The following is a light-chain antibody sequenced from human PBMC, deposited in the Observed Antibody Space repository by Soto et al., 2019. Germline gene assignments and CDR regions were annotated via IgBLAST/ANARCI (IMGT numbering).Light chain of an antibody. Sequence: EIVLTQSPGTLSLSPGERATLSCRASQSISRSSLAWYQQKPGEAPRLLIYGASSRATGIPDRFSGSGSGVDFTLTISRLEPEASAVSYGQQYGTSFLFGGGTKVEIK. CDR1: QSISRSS. J-gene: IGKJ4*01. CDR3: QQYGTSFL. V-gene: IGKV3-20*01. CDR2: GAS.